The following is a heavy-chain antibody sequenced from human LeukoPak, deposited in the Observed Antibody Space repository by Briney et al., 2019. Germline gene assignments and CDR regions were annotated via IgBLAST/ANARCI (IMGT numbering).Heavy chain of an antibody. CDR1: GGTFSSYA. CDR2: IIPIFGTA. D-gene: IGHD6-19*01. V-gene: IGHV1-69*05. J-gene: IGHJ4*02. Sequence: SVKVSCKASGGTFSSYAISWVRQAPGQGLERMGRIIPIFGTANYAQKFQGRVTITTDESTSTAYMELSSLRSEDTAVYYCARGGSGWYDYWGQGTLVTVSS. CDR3: ARGGSGWYDY.